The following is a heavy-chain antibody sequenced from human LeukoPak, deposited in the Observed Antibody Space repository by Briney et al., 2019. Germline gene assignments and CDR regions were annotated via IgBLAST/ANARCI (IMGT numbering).Heavy chain of an antibody. CDR1: GGAFSSYA. CDR2: IIPIFGAP. V-gene: IGHV1-69*13. Sequence: ASVKVSCKASGGAFSSYAISWVRQAPGQGLEWMGGIIPIFGAPNYAQKFQGRVTITADESTSTAYMELSSLRSEDTAVYYCARCYDLWSGYYRWLDPWGQGTLVTVSS. CDR3: ARCYDLWSGYYRWLDP. D-gene: IGHD3-3*01. J-gene: IGHJ5*02.